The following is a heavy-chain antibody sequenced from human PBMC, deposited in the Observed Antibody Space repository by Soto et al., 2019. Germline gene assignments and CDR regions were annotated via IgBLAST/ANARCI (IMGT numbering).Heavy chain of an antibody. CDR3: AKDHSKWLAQYYFDY. J-gene: IGHJ4*02. CDR1: GFTFSSYA. V-gene: IGHV3-23*01. Sequence: GSLRLSCAASGFTFSSYAMSCVRQAPGKGLEWVSAISGSGGSTYYADSVKGRFTISRDNSKNTLYLQMNSLRAEDTAVYYCAKDHSKWLAQYYFDYWGQGTLVTVSS. D-gene: IGHD6-19*01. CDR2: ISGSGGST.